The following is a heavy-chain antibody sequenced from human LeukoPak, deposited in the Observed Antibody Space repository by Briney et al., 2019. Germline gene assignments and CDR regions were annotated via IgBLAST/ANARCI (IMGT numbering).Heavy chain of an antibody. Sequence: PSETLSLTCTVSGGSVSSGSYYWNWIRQPPGKGLEWIGYISYTGSTNYNPSLKSRVTISVETSKKQISLKLSSVTAADTAVYYCARGRYDSSGYYTTVDYWGQGTLVTVSS. CDR3: ARGRYDSSGYYTTVDY. V-gene: IGHV4-61*01. D-gene: IGHD3-22*01. J-gene: IGHJ4*02. CDR2: ISYTGST. CDR1: GGSVSSGSYY.